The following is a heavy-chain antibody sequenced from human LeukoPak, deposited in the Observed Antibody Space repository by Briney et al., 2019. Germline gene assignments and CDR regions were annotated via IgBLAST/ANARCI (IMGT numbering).Heavy chain of an antibody. V-gene: IGHV3-9*01. Sequence: GGSLRLSCAASGYTFDDYAMHWVRQAPGKGLEWVLGIGWNSGSIDYADSVKGRFTISRDNAKNSLYLQMNSLRAEDTALYYCAKDNWESDSSGWNAFDIWGQGTMVTVSS. J-gene: IGHJ3*02. CDR3: AKDNWESDSSGWNAFDI. CDR2: IGWNSGSI. D-gene: IGHD3-22*01. CDR1: GYTFDDYA.